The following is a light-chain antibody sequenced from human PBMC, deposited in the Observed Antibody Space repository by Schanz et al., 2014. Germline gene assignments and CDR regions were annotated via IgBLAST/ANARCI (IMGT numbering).Light chain of an antibody. V-gene: IGLV2-8*01. CDR2: EIN. CDR3: ATWDDSLNGWV. Sequence: QSALTQPPSASGSPGQSVTISCTGTSSDVGGDNFVSWYQQHPGKAPKLMIYEINKRPSGVPDRFSGSKSGNTASLTVSGLQGEDEADYYCATWDDSLNGWVFGGGTKLTVL. CDR1: SSDVGGDNF. J-gene: IGLJ3*02.